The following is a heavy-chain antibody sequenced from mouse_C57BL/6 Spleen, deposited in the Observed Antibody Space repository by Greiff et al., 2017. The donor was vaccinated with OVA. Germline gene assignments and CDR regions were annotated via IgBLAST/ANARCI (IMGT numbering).Heavy chain of an antibody. D-gene: IGHD3-2*02. CDR2: INPGSGGT. V-gene: IGHV1-54*01. J-gene: IGHJ2*01. CDR1: GYAFTNYL. CDR3: ARRAQATGYYFDY. Sequence: VKLQESGAELVRPGTSVKVSCKASGYAFTNYLIEWVKQRPGQGLEWIGVINPGSGGTNYNEKFKGKATLTADKSSSTAYMQLSSLTSDDSAVYFCARRAQATGYYFDYWGQGTTLTVSS.